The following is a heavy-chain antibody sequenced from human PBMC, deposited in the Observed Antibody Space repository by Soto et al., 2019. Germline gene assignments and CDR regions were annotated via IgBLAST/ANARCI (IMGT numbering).Heavy chain of an antibody. V-gene: IGHV3-23*01. CDR2: LSGGGANT. CDR3: ARWDGYGDE. CDR1: GFTFSTYS. D-gene: IGHD5-12*01. Sequence: EVQLLESGGGLVQPGGSLRLSCAASGFTFSTYSMAWVRQAPGKGLAWVSGLSGGGANTFYADSVKGRFTISVDNSKNTVYLQMNSLRVEYTDVYYCARWDGYGDEWGQGTLVTVSS. J-gene: IGHJ4*02.